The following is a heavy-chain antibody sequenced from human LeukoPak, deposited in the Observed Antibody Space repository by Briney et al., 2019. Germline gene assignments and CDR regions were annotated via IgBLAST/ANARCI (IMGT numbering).Heavy chain of an antibody. D-gene: IGHD1/OR15-1a*01. Sequence: GASAKVSCKASGYTFSDYFMHWVRQAPGQGLEWMGWINANSGGTIYAQKFQGRVTMTRDTSISTAYMELSRLRSDDTAVYYCARDGTGVDSWGQGTLVIVSS. CDR3: ARDGTGVDS. J-gene: IGHJ4*02. CDR2: INANSGGT. V-gene: IGHV1-2*02. CDR1: GYTFSDYF.